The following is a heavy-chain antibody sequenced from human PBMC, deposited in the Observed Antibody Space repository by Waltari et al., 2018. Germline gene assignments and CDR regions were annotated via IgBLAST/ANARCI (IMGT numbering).Heavy chain of an antibody. CDR2: ISGSGDKT. Sequence: EVQLLESGGGLVQPGGSLRLSCAASGFIFSDYGMSWVRQTPGQGLEWVSHISGSGDKTYYADSVKGRFTISRDNSKNTVHLQMNSLRDDDTAVYYCANAFWGGIFDDWGQGTLVTVSS. J-gene: IGHJ4*02. V-gene: IGHV3-23*01. CDR1: GFIFSDYG. CDR3: ANAFWGGIFDD. D-gene: IGHD3-3*01.